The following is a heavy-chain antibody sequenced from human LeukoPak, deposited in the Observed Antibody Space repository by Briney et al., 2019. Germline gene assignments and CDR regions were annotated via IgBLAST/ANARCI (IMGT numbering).Heavy chain of an antibody. V-gene: IGHV4-38-2*02. D-gene: IGHD3-22*01. J-gene: IGHJ6*03. Sequence: SETLSLPCTVSGYSLSSGYYWGWIRPPPGKGLEWIGSIYHSGSTNYNPSLKSRVTISVDKSKNQFSLKLSSVTAADTAVYYCARRTYDSSGYYYYYYYMDVWGKGTTVTVSS. CDR3: ARRTYDSSGYYYYYYYMDV. CDR1: GYSLSSGYY. CDR2: IYHSGST.